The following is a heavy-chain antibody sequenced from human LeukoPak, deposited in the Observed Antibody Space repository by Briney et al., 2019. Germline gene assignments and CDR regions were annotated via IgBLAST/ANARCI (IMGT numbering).Heavy chain of an antibody. D-gene: IGHD6-13*01. CDR1: GFTFSSYG. J-gene: IGHJ6*02. Sequence: TGGSLRLSCAASGFTFSSYGMHWVRQAPGKGLEWVAVIWYDGSNKYYADSVKGRFTISRDNSKNALYLQMNSLRAEDTAVHYCAGESIAAAGPKLYYYYGMDVWGQGTTVTVSS. CDR3: AGESIAAAGPKLYYYYGMDV. CDR2: IWYDGSNK. V-gene: IGHV3-33*01.